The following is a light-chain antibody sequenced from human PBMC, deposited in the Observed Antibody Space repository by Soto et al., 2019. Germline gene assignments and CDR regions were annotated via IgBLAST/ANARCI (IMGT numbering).Light chain of an antibody. J-gene: IGLJ2*01. CDR2: EVS. Sequence: QSALTQPPSASGSPGQSVTISCTGTSSDVGGYNSVSWYQQHPGKAPKVMIYEVSKRPSGVPDRFSGSKSGNTASLTVSGLQAEDEADYFCISYAGRSHFVVFGGGTKLTVL. V-gene: IGLV2-8*01. CDR3: ISYAGRSHFVV. CDR1: SSDVGGYNS.